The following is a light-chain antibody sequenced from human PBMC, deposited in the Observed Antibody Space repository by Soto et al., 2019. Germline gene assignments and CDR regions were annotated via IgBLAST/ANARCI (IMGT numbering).Light chain of an antibody. V-gene: IGKV1-39*01. CDR1: QSSGNF. CDR3: QQGYRTPYT. Sequence: DIQMTQFPSSLSASVGDRVTITCRASQSSGNFLNWYQQKVGKAPQLLIYATSSLQSGVPSRFSGSGSGTEFTLTISSLQPEDFATYYCQQGYRTPYTFGQGTRLEI. J-gene: IGKJ2*01. CDR2: ATS.